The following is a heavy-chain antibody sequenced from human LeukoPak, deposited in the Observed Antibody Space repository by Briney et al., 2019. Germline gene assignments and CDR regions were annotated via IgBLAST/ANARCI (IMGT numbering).Heavy chain of an antibody. CDR3: APQSTVTPPGY. V-gene: IGHV3-21*01. D-gene: IGHD4-17*01. J-gene: IGHJ4*02. CDR2: INNDGSVSPDL. CDR1: GFTFSSYR. Sequence: GGSLRLSCAASGFTFSSYRMNWVRQAPGKGLEWVSSINNDGSVSPDLHYTNSVKGRFTISRDNAENSLYLHMNSLRADDTAVYYCAPQSTVTPPGYWGQGTLVTVSS.